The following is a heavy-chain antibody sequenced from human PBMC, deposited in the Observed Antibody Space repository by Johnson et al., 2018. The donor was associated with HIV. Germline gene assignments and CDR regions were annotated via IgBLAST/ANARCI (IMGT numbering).Heavy chain of an antibody. Sequence: VQLVESGGGLVQPGGSLRLSCAASGFTFSTYAMSWVRQAPGKGLEWVSTISGSGGSTYYADSVKGRFTISRDNSKNTLYLQMNSLRAEDTAVYYCARDGGHQVDAFDIWGQGTMVTVSS. CDR3: ARDGGHQVDAFDI. V-gene: IGHV3-23*04. J-gene: IGHJ3*02. D-gene: IGHD3-16*01. CDR1: GFTFSTYA. CDR2: ISGSGGST.